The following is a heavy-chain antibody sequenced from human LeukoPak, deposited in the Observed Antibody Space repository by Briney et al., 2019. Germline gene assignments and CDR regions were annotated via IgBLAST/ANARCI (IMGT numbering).Heavy chain of an antibody. J-gene: IGHJ4*02. CDR3: AKVSGGSGWYDFDY. CDR1: GFTFSSYA. Sequence: GGSLRLSCAASGFTFSSYAMSWVRQAPGKGLEWVSAISGSGGSTYYADSVKGRFTISRDNSKNALYLQMNSLRAEDTAVYYCAKVSGGSGWYDFDYWGQGTLVTVSS. CDR2: ISGSGGST. D-gene: IGHD6-19*01. V-gene: IGHV3-23*01.